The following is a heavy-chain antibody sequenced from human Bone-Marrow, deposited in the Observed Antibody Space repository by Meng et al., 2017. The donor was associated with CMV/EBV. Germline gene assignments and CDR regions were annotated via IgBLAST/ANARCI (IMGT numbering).Heavy chain of an antibody. CDR1: GFTFSSYA. CDR3: ARHYDSSGYGWFDP. D-gene: IGHD3-22*01. J-gene: IGHJ5*02. V-gene: IGHV3-30-3*01. CDR2: ISYDGSNK. Sequence: ASGFTFSSYAMHGVRQAPGKGLEWVAVISYDGSNKYYADSVKGRFTISRDNSKNTLYLQMNSLRAEDTAVYYCARHYDSSGYGWFDPWGQGTLVTVSS.